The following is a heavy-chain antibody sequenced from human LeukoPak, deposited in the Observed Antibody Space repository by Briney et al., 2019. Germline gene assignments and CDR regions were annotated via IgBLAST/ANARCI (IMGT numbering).Heavy chain of an antibody. CDR2: INPSGGST. V-gene: IGHV1-46*01. Sequence: ASVKVSCKASGYTFTDYYMHWVRQAPGRGLEWMGIINPSGGSTSYAQKFQGRVTTTRDTSTSTVYMELSSLRSEDTAVYYCARGDSSGYYYVANAFDIWGQGTMVTVSS. D-gene: IGHD3-22*01. CDR3: ARGDSSGYYYVANAFDI. J-gene: IGHJ3*02. CDR1: GYTFTDYY.